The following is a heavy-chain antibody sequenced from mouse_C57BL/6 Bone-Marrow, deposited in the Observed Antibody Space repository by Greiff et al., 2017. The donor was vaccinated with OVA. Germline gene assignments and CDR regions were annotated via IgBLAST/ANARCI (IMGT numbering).Heavy chain of an antibody. Sequence: EVQRVESGGGLVQPGGSLKLSCAASGFTFSDYYMYWVRQTPEKRLEWVAYISNGGGSTYYPDTVKGRFTISRDNAKNTLYLQMSRLKSEDTAMYYCARHSSYYYGSSYGYFDVWGTGTTVTVSS. CDR1: GFTFSDYY. D-gene: IGHD1-1*01. CDR3: ARHSSYYYGSSYGYFDV. V-gene: IGHV5-12*01. J-gene: IGHJ1*03. CDR2: ISNGGGST.